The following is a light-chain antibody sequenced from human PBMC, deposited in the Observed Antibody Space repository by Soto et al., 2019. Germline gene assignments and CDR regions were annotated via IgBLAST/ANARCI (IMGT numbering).Light chain of an antibody. CDR2: NTY. V-gene: IGLV8-61*01. CDR1: SGSVSTSYY. Sequence: QTVVTQEPSFSVSPGGTVTLTCGLSSGSVSTSYYPSWYQQTPGQAPRTLIYNTYTRSSGVPDRFSASILRDKAALTITGAQADDESDYYCVLYMGSGISVFGGGTKVTVL. CDR3: VLYMGSGISV. J-gene: IGLJ2*01.